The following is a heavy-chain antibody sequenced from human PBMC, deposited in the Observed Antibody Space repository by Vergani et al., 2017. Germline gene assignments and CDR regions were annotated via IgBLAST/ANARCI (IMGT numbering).Heavy chain of an antibody. CDR1: GGSISSSSYY. D-gene: IGHD3-16*02. CDR2: IYYSGST. V-gene: IGHV4-39*01. J-gene: IGHJ5*02. Sequence: QLQLQESGPGLVKPSETLSLTCTVSGGSISSSSYYWGWIRQPPGKGLGWIGSIYYSGSTYYNPSLKSRVTISVDTSKNQFSLKLSSVTAADTAVYYCARHWENPTFGGVIVKVGFDPWGQGTLVTVSS. CDR3: ARHWENPTFGGVIVKVGFDP.